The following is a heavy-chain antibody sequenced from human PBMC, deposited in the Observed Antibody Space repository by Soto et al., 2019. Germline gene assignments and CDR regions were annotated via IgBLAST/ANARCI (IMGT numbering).Heavy chain of an antibody. V-gene: IGHV1-69*13. D-gene: IGHD6-13*01. CDR3: ARDPIAAAGSYYYYYGMDV. CDR1: GGTFSSYA. J-gene: IGHJ6*02. Sequence: SVKVSCKASGGTFSSYAISWVRQAPGQGLEWMGGIIPIFGTANYAQKFQGRVTVTADESTSTAYMELSSLRSEDTAVYYCARDPIAAAGSYYYYYGMDVWGQGTTVTVSS. CDR2: IIPIFGTA.